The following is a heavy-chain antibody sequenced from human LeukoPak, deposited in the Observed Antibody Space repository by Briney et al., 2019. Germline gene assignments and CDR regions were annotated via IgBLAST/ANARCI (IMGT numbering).Heavy chain of an antibody. CDR1: GGSISSSNW. Sequence: PSGTLSLTCAVSGGSISSSNWWSWVRQPPGKGLEWIGEIYHSGSTNYNPSLKSRVTISVDRSKNQFSLKLSSVTAADTAVCYCAREGLVGAEGAFDIWGQGTMVTVSS. J-gene: IGHJ3*02. CDR2: IYHSGST. D-gene: IGHD1-26*01. V-gene: IGHV4-4*02. CDR3: AREGLVGAEGAFDI.